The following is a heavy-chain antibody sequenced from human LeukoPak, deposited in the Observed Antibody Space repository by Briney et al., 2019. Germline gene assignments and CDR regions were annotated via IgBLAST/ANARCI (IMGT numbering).Heavy chain of an antibody. J-gene: IGHJ6*04. CDR2: ISSSSNYV. Sequence: GGSLRLSCAASGFTFSSYIMNWVRQAPGKGLEWVSSISSSSNYVYYADSVKGRFTISRDNAKNSLYLQMNSLRAEDTAVYYCASGHYYGMDVWGKGTTVTISS. V-gene: IGHV3-21*01. CDR3: ASGHYYGMDV. CDR1: GFTFSSYI.